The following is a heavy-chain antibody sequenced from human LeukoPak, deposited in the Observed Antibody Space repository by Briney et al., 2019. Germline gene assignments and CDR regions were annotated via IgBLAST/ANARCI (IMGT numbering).Heavy chain of an antibody. CDR2: MRSDGSDE. CDR3: AKDLGLQVGASPFDY. Sequence: GGSLRLSWAASGLTLRSYAMHWVRQAPGKGLEWVAFMRSDGSDEHYADSVKGRFTISRDNSHNTLYLQLNSLHSEDTAVYYCAKDLGLQVGASPFDYWGQGTLVTVSS. V-gene: IGHV3-30*02. D-gene: IGHD1-26*01. J-gene: IGHJ4*02. CDR1: GLTLRSYA.